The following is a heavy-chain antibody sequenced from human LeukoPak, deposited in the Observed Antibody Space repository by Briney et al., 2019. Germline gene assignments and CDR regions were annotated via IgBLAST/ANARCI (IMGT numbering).Heavy chain of an antibody. D-gene: IGHD4/OR15-4a*01. V-gene: IGHV4-39*07. Sequence: SETLSLTCTVSGGSINNYYWGWIRQPPGKGLEWIGSIYYSGSTYYNPSLKSRVTISVDTSKNQFSLKLSSVTAADTAVYYCARAIRGPNLYYFDYWGQGTLVTVSS. J-gene: IGHJ4*02. CDR3: ARAIRGPNLYYFDY. CDR1: GGSINNYY. CDR2: IYYSGST.